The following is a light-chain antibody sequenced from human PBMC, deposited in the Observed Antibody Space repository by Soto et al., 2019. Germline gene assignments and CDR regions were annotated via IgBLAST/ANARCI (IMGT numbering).Light chain of an antibody. Sequence: QSALTQPPSVSGAPGQTVIISCSGSSSNLGAPYDVNWFRQLPGTVPRLLIYGNNNRPSGVPDRFSGSKSGTSASLAITGLQAEDEDDYYCQSYDSSLSGYVFGTGTRSPS. J-gene: IGLJ1*01. CDR2: GNN. CDR1: SSNLGAPYD. V-gene: IGLV1-40*01. CDR3: QSYDSSLSGYV.